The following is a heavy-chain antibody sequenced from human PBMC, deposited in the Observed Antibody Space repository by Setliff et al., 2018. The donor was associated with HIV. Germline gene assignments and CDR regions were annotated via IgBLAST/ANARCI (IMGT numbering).Heavy chain of an antibody. CDR1: GYTFNNYA. J-gene: IGHJ4*02. V-gene: IGHV7-4-1*02. CDR2: INTNTGNP. CDR3: ARDLKRPNSNFWGGYPIPFDS. D-gene: IGHD3-3*01. Sequence: ASVKVSCKASGYTFNNYAMNWVRQAPGQGLELMGWINTNTGNPTYAQGFAGRFVFSLDTSVSTAYLQISSLKAEDTAVYFCARDLKRPNSNFWGGYPIPFDSWGQGTLVTVSS.